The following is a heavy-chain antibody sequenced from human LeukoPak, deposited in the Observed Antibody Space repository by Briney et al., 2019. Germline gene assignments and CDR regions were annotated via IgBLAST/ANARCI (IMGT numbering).Heavy chain of an antibody. CDR1: GGSITNTNY. V-gene: IGHV4-4*02. CDR3: AREGGPYRPLDY. J-gene: IGHJ4*02. Sequence: PSETLSFTCGVSGGSITNTNYWPWVRQPPGKGLEWIGEVNLQGSTNYNPSLMGRVAISVDTSENHISLQLTSVTAADTAVYYCAREGGPYRPLDYSGQGTLVTVSS. CDR2: VNLQGST.